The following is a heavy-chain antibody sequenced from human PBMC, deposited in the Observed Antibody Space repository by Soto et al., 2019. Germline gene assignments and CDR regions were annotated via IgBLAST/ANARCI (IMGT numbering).Heavy chain of an antibody. CDR2: IYPGDSDT. CDR3: ATNAPSGDNDNQSKYRNTIRYYYGMDV. CDR1: GYSFTIYW. Sequence: GESLKISCKGSGYSFTIYWIGWVRQMPGKGLEWMGIIYPGDSDTRYSPSFQGQVTISADKSISTAYLQWSSLKASDTAMYYCATNAPSGDNDNQSKYRNTIRYYYGMDVWGQGTTVTVSS. V-gene: IGHV5-51*01. J-gene: IGHJ6*02. D-gene: IGHD3-16*02.